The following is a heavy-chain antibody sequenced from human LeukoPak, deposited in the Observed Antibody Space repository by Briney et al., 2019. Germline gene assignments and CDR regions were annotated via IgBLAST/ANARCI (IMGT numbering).Heavy chain of an antibody. D-gene: IGHD1-1*01. CDR1: GGSISSYY. V-gene: IGHV4-59*08. CDR2: IYYSGST. CDR3: ARVREDPWNSAPHAFDI. J-gene: IGHJ3*02. Sequence: PSETLSLTCTVSGGSISSYYWSWIRQPPGKGLEWIGYIYYSGSTTYNPSLKSRVTMSVDMSKNQFSLKLSSVTAADTAVYYCARVREDPWNSAPHAFDIWGQGTMVTVSS.